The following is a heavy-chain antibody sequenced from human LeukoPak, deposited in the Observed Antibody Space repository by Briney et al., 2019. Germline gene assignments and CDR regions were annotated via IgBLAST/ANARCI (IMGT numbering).Heavy chain of an antibody. J-gene: IGHJ4*02. Sequence: GESLKISCEASGYSFHNYWIGWVRQTPGKGLEWMGIIYPDDSDTKYSPSFQGQVTFSVDKSITTAYLQWASLKASDTAIYYCARLPANAWHYFDSWGQGTLVTVSS. D-gene: IGHD2-2*01. CDR1: GYSFHNYW. V-gene: IGHV5-51*01. CDR2: IYPDDSDT. CDR3: ARLPANAWHYFDS.